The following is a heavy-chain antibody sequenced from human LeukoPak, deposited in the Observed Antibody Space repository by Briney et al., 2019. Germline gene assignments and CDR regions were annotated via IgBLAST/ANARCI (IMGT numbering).Heavy chain of an antibody. CDR3: ARDIYDSSGYYFDY. J-gene: IGHJ4*02. Sequence: GGSLRLSCAASGFTFSNYWMHWVRQAPGKGLVWVSRIKGDGSHTIYADSVKGRFTISRDNAKNSLYLQMNSLRAEDTAVYYCARDIYDSSGYYFDYWGQGTLVTVSS. CDR1: GFTFSNYW. D-gene: IGHD3-22*01. CDR2: IKGDGSHT. V-gene: IGHV3-74*01.